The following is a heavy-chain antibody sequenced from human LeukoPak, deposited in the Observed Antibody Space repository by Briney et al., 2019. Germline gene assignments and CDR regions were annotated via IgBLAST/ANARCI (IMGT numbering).Heavy chain of an antibody. CDR1: GFTFSSYA. V-gene: IGHV3-23*01. J-gene: IGHJ4*02. Sequence: GGSLRFSCAASGFTFSSYAMSWVRQAPGKGLEWVSAISGSGGSTYYADSVKGRFTISRDNSKNTLYLQMNSLRAEDTAVYYCAKGLGYCSSTSCYQYYFDYWGQGTLVTVSS. D-gene: IGHD2-2*01. CDR2: ISGSGGST. CDR3: AKGLGYCSSTSCYQYYFDY.